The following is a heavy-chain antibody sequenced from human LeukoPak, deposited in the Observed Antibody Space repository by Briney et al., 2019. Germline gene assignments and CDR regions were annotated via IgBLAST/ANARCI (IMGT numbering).Heavy chain of an antibody. Sequence: SQTLSLTCAISGDSVSSNSAAWNWIRQSPSRGLEWLGRTYYRSKWYNDYAVSVKSRITINPDTSKNQFSLQLNSVTPEDTAVYYCARETFKAWELLTEDYFQHWGQGTLVTVSS. J-gene: IGHJ1*01. D-gene: IGHD1-26*01. CDR3: ARETFKAWELLTEDYFQH. CDR2: TYYRSKWYN. CDR1: GDSVSSNSAA. V-gene: IGHV6-1*01.